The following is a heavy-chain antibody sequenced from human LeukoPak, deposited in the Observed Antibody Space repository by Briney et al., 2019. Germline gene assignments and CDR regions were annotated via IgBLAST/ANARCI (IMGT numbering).Heavy chain of an antibody. V-gene: IGHV3-30-3*01. D-gene: IGHD5-18*01. CDR3: ARGLDTAMASYFDY. Sequence: GGSLRPSCAASGFTFSSYAMHWVRQAPGKGLEWVAVISYDGSNKYYADSVKGRFTISRDNSKNTLYLQMNSLRAGDTAVYYCARGLDTAMASYFDYWGQGTLVTVSS. CDR1: GFTFSSYA. J-gene: IGHJ4*02. CDR2: ISYDGSNK.